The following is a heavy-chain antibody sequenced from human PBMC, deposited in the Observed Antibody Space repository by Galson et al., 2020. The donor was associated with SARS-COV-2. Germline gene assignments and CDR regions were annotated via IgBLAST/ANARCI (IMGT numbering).Heavy chain of an antibody. CDR1: GGPISSYY. V-gene: IGHV4-59*08. CDR3: ATSEMSTTPYFYGLDV. CDR2: VYYTGIS. J-gene: IGHJ6*02. Sequence: SETLSLTCTVSGGPISSYYCTWIRQPPGKGLEWIGYVYYTGISNYNPSLKSRLTMSVDRSRNQFSLRLSSVTAADTAVYYCATSEMSTTPYFYGLDVWGQGTTVTVSS. D-gene: IGHD1-1*01.